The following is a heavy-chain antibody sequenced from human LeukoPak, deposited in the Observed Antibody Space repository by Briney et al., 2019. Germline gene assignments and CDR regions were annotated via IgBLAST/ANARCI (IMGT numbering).Heavy chain of an antibody. CDR1: GFTFSSYA. D-gene: IGHD5-12*01. J-gene: IGHJ6*04. V-gene: IGHV3-30*04. Sequence: GGSLRPSCAASGFTFSSYAMHCVRQAPGKGLQEVAVISYDGSNKYYADSVKGRFTISRDTSKNTLYLQMSSLRAEDTAVYYCAVRYTGYDFGEDFYGMDVWGKGTTVTVSS. CDR2: ISYDGSNK. CDR3: AVRYTGYDFGEDFYGMDV.